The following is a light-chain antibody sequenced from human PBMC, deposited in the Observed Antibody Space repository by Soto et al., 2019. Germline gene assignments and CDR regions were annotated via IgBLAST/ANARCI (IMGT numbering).Light chain of an antibody. CDR2: AAS. J-gene: IGKJ1*01. CDR1: QSINSY. V-gene: IGKV1-39*01. CDR3: QQSYSAPRT. Sequence: DSQMTQSPSSLSASVGDRVTITCRASQSINSYLNWYQQKPGKAPKLLIYAASSFQSGVPSRFSGSGSGTDFTLTISSLQPEDFATYYCQQSYSAPRTFGQGTKVDIK.